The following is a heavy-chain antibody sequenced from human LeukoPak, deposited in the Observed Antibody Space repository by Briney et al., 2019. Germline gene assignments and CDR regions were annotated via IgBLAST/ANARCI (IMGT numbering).Heavy chain of an antibody. CDR2: IYYSGST. V-gene: IGHV4-31*03. CDR1: GGSISSGGYY. D-gene: IGHD4-17*01. Sequence: SQTLSLTCTVSGGSISSGGYYWSWIRQHPGQGLEWIGYIYYSGSTYYNPSLKSRVTISVDTSKNQFSLKLSSVTAADTAVYYCARGYDYGDYLGAWYFDLWGRGTLVTVSS. CDR3: ARGYDYGDYLGAWYFDL. J-gene: IGHJ2*01.